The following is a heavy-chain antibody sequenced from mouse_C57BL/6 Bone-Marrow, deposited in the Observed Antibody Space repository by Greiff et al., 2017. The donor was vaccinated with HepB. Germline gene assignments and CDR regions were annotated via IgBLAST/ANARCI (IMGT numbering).Heavy chain of an antibody. Sequence: EVKVVESGGGLVKPGGSLKLSCAASGFTFSSYAMSWVRQTPEKRLERVATISDGGSYTYYPDNVKGRFTISRDNAKNNLYLQMSHLKSEDTAMYYCARGGPTIVTTWYFDVWGTGTTVTVSS. V-gene: IGHV5-4*03. CDR1: GFTFSSYA. CDR3: ARGGPTIVTTWYFDV. CDR2: ISDGGSYT. D-gene: IGHD2-5*01. J-gene: IGHJ1*03.